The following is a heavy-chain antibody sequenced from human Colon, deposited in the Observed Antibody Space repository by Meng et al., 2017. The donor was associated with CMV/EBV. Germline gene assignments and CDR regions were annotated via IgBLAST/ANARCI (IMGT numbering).Heavy chain of an antibody. J-gene: IGHJ4*02. CDR1: GYTLNSYG. CDR2: ISAYNGNT. V-gene: IGHV1-18*01. D-gene: IGHD3-16*01. Sequence: VQLVQSGSEVKRPGASVNGSCKASGYTLNSYGISWVRQAPGRGLEWMGWISAYNGNTNYAQTLQGRVTMTTDISTRTDFMELRSMRYDATAVYYCERDLGGPHFDDWGQGTLVTVSS. CDR3: ERDLGGPHFDD.